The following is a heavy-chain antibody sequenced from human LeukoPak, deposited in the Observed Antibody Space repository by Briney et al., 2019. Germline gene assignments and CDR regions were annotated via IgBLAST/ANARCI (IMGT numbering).Heavy chain of an antibody. D-gene: IGHD3-22*01. CDR1: GYSISSDYY. CDR2: IYHSGST. V-gene: IGHV4-38-2*02. CDR3: ARDGTYYYDSSGPPTNFDI. J-gene: IGHJ3*02. Sequence: PSETLSLTCAVSGYSISSDYYWGWIRQPPGKGLEWIGSIYHSGSTYYNPSLKSRVTISVDTSKNQFSLKLSSVTAADTAVYYCARDGTYYYDSSGPPTNFDIWGQGTMVTVSS.